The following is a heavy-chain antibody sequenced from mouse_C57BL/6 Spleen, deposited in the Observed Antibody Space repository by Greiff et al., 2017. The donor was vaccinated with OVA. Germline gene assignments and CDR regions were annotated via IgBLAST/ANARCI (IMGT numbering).Heavy chain of an antibody. J-gene: IGHJ1*03. CDR1: GFSLTSYG. Sequence: QVQLQQSGPGLVQPSQSLSITCTVSGFSLTSYGVHWVRQSPGKGLEWLGVIWSGGSTDYNAAFISRLSISKDNSKSQVFFKMNSLQADDTAIYYCASNWVWYFDVWGTGTTVTVSS. CDR3: ASNWVWYFDV. D-gene: IGHD4-1*01. CDR2: IWSGGST. V-gene: IGHV2-2*01.